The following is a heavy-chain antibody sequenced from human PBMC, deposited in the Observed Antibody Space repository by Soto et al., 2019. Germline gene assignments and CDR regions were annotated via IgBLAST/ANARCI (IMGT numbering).Heavy chain of an antibody. CDR1: GFTFSSYS. Sequence: PGGSLRLSCAASGFTFSSYSMNWVRQAPGKGLEWVSSISSSSSYIYYADSVKGRFTISRDNAKNSLYLQMNSLRAEDTAVYYCARETSWEGEGSDYWGQGTLVTVSS. V-gene: IGHV3-21*01. D-gene: IGHD3-16*01. CDR2: ISSSSSYI. J-gene: IGHJ4*02. CDR3: ARETSWEGEGSDY.